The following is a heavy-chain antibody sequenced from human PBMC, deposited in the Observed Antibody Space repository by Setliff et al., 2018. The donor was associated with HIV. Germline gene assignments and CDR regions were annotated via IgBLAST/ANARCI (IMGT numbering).Heavy chain of an antibody. J-gene: IGHJ1*01. CDR1: GASINSNF. D-gene: IGHD3-22*01. V-gene: IGHV4-59*01. Sequence: SETLSLTCTVSGASINSNFWSWIRQPPGKGPEWLGYIYYTGSTNYNPALESRITMSVDTSKNQFSLTLKSVTAADTGVYYCAGVNYYDASGLRAEYFQLWGQGTQVTVSS. CDR2: IYYTGST. CDR3: AGVNYYDASGLRAEYFQL.